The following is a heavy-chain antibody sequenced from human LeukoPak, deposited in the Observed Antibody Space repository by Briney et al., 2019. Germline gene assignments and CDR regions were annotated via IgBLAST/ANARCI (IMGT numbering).Heavy chain of an antibody. CDR2: IHPSGTL. Sequence: SETLXLTCTVSGASFSSGDQYWNWIRQRPGEGLEWIGSIHPSGTLYNNPSLESRVTISIDTSKNQFSLNLNSVTAADTAVYFCSRGLDSRKLGYWGQGTLVTVSS. CDR3: SRGLDSRKLGY. D-gene: IGHD3-22*01. V-gene: IGHV4-31*03. CDR1: GASFSSGDQY. J-gene: IGHJ4*02.